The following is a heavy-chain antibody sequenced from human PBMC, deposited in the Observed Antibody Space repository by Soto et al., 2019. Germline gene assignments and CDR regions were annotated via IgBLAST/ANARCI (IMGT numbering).Heavy chain of an antibody. D-gene: IGHD3-10*01. V-gene: IGHV1-8*01. CDR2: MNPNSGNT. Sequence: GASVKVSCKASGYTFTSYDINWVRQATGQGLEWMGWMNPNSGNTGYAQKFQGRVTMTRNTSISTAYMELSSLRSEDTAVHYCARTGFTYYYGSGSPNWFDPWGQGTLVTVSS. CDR1: GYTFTSYD. CDR3: ARTGFTYYYGSGSPNWFDP. J-gene: IGHJ5*02.